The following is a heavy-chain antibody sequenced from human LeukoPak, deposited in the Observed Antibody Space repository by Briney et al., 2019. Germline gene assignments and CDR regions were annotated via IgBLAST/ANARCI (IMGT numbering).Heavy chain of an antibody. D-gene: IGHD3-9*01. CDR3: ARLRYDILTGCFDY. V-gene: IGHV4-39*01. CDR1: GGSISSSSYY. Sequence: SETLSLTCTVSGGSISSSSYYWGWIRQPPGKGLEWIGSVSNSGSKHYNPSLKSRVTIFEDTSKNQFSLKLSSVTAADTAVNYCARLRYDILTGCFDYWGQGTLVTVSS. J-gene: IGHJ4*02. CDR2: VSNSGSK.